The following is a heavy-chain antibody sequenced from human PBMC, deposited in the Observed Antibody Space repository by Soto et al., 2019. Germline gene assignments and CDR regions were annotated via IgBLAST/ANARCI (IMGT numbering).Heavy chain of an antibody. CDR2: IYDSGST. D-gene: IGHD2-21*02. J-gene: IGHJ6*02. CDR3: ARDLWGYCGADCYPLDV. Sequence: SETLSLTCTVSGGSISHFYWSWIRRSPGKGLEWLGYIYDSGSTSYNPSLKSRVTISVDTSKNQFSLKLNSVTAADTAVYYCARDLWGYCGADCYPLDVWGQGTTVTVSS. V-gene: IGHV4-59*01. CDR1: GGSISHFY.